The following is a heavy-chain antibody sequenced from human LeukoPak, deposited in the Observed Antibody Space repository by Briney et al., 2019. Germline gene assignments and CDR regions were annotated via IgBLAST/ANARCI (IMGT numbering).Heavy chain of an antibody. CDR3: ARVVAVVVAATPSIWFDP. V-gene: IGHV1-8*01. J-gene: IGHJ5*02. CDR1: GYTFTSYD. CDR2: MNPNSGNT. Sequence: ASVKVSCKASGYTFTSYDINWVRQATGQGLEWMGWMNPNSGNTGYAQKFQGRVTMTRNTSISTAYMELSSLRSEDTAVYYCARVVAVVVAATPSIWFDPWGQGTLVTVSS. D-gene: IGHD2-15*01.